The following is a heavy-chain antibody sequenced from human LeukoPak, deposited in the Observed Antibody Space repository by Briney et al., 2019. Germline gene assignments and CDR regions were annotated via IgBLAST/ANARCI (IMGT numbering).Heavy chain of an antibody. J-gene: IGHJ5*02. CDR3: ARGHCTSGSCSRWFDP. V-gene: IGHV4-59*08. Sequence: PSETLSLTCTVSGGSISSYYWSWIRQPPGKGLEWIGRIYNSGSTNYNPSLKSRVTISVDTSKNQFSLKLSSVTAADTAVYYCARGHCTSGSCSRWFDPWGQGTLVTVSS. CDR1: GGSISSYY. CDR2: IYNSGST. D-gene: IGHD2-15*01.